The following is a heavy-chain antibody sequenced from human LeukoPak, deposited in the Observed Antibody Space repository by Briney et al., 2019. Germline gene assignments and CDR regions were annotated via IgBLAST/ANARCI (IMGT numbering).Heavy chain of an antibody. CDR3: ARETGSSSSSNWFDP. D-gene: IGHD6-6*01. CDR1: GGSISSSSYY. CDR2: IYYSGST. Sequence: TSETLSLTCTVSGGSISSSSYYWGWIRQPPGKGLEWIGSIYYSGSTYYNPSLKSRVTISVDTSKNQFSLKLSSVTAADTAVYYCARETGSSSSSNWFDPWGQGTLVTVSS. J-gene: IGHJ5*02. V-gene: IGHV4-39*02.